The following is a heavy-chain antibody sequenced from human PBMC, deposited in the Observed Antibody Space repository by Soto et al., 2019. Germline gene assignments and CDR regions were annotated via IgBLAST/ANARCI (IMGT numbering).Heavy chain of an antibody. V-gene: IGHV4-30-4*01. Sequence: ISSGDYYWSWIRQPPGKGLEWIGYIYYSGSTYYNPSLKSRVTISVDTSKNQFSLKLSSVTAADTAVYYCASRPGGYCSGGSCRPFDYWGQGTLVTVSS. CDR2: IYYSGST. D-gene: IGHD2-15*01. CDR3: ASRPGGYCSGGSCRPFDY. J-gene: IGHJ4*02. CDR1: ISSGDYY.